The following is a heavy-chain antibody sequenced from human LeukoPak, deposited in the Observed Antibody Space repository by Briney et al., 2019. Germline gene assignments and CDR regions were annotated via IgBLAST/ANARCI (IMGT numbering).Heavy chain of an antibody. D-gene: IGHD4-17*01. J-gene: IGHJ6*04. CDR3: ANTRDGDYSFYYGMDV. CDR1: GLTFSSYG. CDR2: VSYDGSNK. Sequence: PGRSLRLSCAASGLTFSSYGMHWVRQAPGKGLEWVAVVSYDGSNKYYADSVKGRFTISRDNSKNTLYLQMNSLRAEDTAVYYCANTRDGDYSFYYGMDVWGKGTTVTVSS. V-gene: IGHV3-30*18.